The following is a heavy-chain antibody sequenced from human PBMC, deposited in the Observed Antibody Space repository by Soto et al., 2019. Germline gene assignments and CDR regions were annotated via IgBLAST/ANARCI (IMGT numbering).Heavy chain of an antibody. CDR3: ARTWLERGTPADAFDI. V-gene: IGHV4-38-2*01. CDR1: ASSISIAYF. CDR2: IFHTGGT. D-gene: IGHD2-15*01. Sequence: SDTLSLTCAVSASSISIAYFWGWIRQPPGKGLEWIATIFHTGGTYYNPSLKSRDTISVDTSNNQFSLRLNSVTAADTALYFCARTWLERGTPADAFDIWGQGPIVTV. J-gene: IGHJ3*02.